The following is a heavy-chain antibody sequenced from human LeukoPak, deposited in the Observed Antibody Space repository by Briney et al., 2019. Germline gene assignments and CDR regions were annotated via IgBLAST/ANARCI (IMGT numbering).Heavy chain of an antibody. V-gene: IGHV1-69*13. Sequence: ASVKVSCKASGGTFSSYAISWVRQAPGQGLEWMGGIIPIFGTANYAQKFQGRVTITADESTSTAYMELSSLRSEDTAVYYCAGSGLAEQLWYSFWGQGTMVTVSS. D-gene: IGHD5-18*01. CDR2: IIPIFGTA. J-gene: IGHJ3*01. CDR1: GGTFSSYA. CDR3: AGSGLAEQLWYSF.